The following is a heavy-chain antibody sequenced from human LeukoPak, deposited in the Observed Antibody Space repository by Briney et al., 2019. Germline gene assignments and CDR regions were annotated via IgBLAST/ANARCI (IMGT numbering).Heavy chain of an antibody. V-gene: IGHV4-39*07. CDR1: GGSISSSSYY. Sequence: SETLSLTCTVSGGSISSSSYYWGWIRQPPGKGLEWIGSIYYSGSTYYNPSLKSRVTISVDTSKNQFSLKLSSVTAADTAVYYCARWVGGSSTVGLNFDYWGQGTLVTVSS. CDR3: ARWVGGSSTVGLNFDY. D-gene: IGHD1-26*01. J-gene: IGHJ4*02. CDR2: IYYSGST.